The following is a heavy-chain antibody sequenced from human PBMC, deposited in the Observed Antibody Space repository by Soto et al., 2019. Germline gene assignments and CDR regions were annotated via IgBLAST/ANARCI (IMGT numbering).Heavy chain of an antibody. Sequence: PGGSLRLSGAASGFTFSSYAMSWVRQAPGKGLEWVSAISGSGFSTYYADSVKGRFTISRDNSKNTLYLQMNSLRAEDTAVYYCAKDPGWFGVSSWYFDYWGQGTLVTVSS. J-gene: IGHJ4*02. D-gene: IGHD3-10*01. V-gene: IGHV3-23*01. CDR3: AKDPGWFGVSSWYFDY. CDR2: ISGSGFST. CDR1: GFTFSSYA.